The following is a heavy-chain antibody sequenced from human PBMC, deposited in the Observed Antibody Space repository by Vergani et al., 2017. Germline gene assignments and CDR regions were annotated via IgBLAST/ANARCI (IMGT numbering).Heavy chain of an antibody. CDR2: IIPIFGTA. J-gene: IGHJ6*03. CDR1: GGTFSSYA. D-gene: IGHD6-19*01. CDR3: ASTYSSGWNLHYYMDV. V-gene: IGHV1-69*01. Sequence: VQLLESGAEVKKPGSSVKVSCKASGGTFSSYAISWVRQAPGQGLEWMGGIIPIFGTANYAQKFQGRVTITADESTSTAYMELSSLRSEDTAVYYCASTYSSGWNLHYYMDVWGKGTTVTVSS.